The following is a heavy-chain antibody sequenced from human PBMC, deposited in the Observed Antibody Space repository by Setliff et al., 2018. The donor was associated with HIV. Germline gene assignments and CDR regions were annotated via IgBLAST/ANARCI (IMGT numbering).Heavy chain of an antibody. CDR3: ARSDISGTGYFDS. J-gene: IGHJ4*02. CDR1: GHTFANSY. Sequence: ASVKVSCKASGHTFANSYLHWVRQGPGQGLEWMGIMNPNDGGTQYAQNFRGRVSMTRDTSTTTVYMELYSMRSEDTAVYHCARSDISGTGYFDSWGQGTLVTVSS. CDR2: MNPNDGGT. D-gene: IGHD1-20*01. V-gene: IGHV1-46*01.